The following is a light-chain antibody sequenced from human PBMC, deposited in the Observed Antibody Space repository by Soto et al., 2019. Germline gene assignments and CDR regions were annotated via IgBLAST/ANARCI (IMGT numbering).Light chain of an antibody. CDR2: GAS. CDR1: QSVSSN. Sequence: ERVKMQAPAVLAVTTGERATLSCRASQSVSSNLAWYQQKPGQAPRLLIYGASTRATGIPARFSGSGSGTEFTLTISSLLFFASAVWYTRYHTSFG. J-gene: IGKJ3*01. V-gene: IGKV3-15*01. CDR3: RYHTS.